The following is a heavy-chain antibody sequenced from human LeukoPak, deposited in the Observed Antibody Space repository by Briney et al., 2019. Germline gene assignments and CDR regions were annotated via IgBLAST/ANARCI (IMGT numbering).Heavy chain of an antibody. CDR1: GFNFVNTW. V-gene: IGHV3-74*01. J-gene: IGHJ5*02. D-gene: IGHD3-10*01. CDR2: IKNDGSGI. Sequence: PGGSLRLSCAASGFNFVNTWMHWVRQAPGKGLVWVARIKNDGSGIISAASVEGRFHISRDNARNTVYLQMNRLRAEDTAVYYCARAYGSGSHPTSWGQGTLVTVSS. CDR3: ARAYGSGSHPTS.